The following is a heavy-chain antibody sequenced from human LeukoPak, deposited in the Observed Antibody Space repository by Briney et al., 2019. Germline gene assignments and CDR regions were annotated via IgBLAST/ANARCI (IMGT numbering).Heavy chain of an antibody. CDR2: INPNSGGT. D-gene: IGHD3-9*01. Sequence: ASVKVSCKAPGYTFTGYYMHWVRQAPGQGLEWMGWINPNSGGTNYAQKFQGRVTMTRDTSISTAYMELSRLRSDDTAVYYCARDHYDILTGYYYYGMDVWGQGTTVTVSS. V-gene: IGHV1-2*02. CDR3: ARDHYDILTGYYYYGMDV. J-gene: IGHJ6*02. CDR1: GYTFTGYY.